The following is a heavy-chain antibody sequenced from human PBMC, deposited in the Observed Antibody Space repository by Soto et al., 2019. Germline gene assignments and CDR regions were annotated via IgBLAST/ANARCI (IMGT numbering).Heavy chain of an antibody. CDR1: GGSIRSYY. CDR3: ARGSSFSAYGDYFDY. Sequence: PSETLSLTCTVSGGSIRSYYWSWIRQPAGTGLEWIGRIYTSGSTNYNPSLKSRVTMSVDTSKNQFSLKLSSVTAADTAVYYCARGSSFSAYGDYFDYWGQGTLVTVS. V-gene: IGHV4-4*07. D-gene: IGHD4-17*01. CDR2: IYTSGST. J-gene: IGHJ4*02.